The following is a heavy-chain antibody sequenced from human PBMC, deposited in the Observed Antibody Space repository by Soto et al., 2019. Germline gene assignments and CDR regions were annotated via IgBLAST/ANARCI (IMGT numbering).Heavy chain of an antibody. J-gene: IGHJ4*02. D-gene: IGHD4-4*01. CDR3: ATQTTVTTWYFDY. CDR2: ISGSGGST. V-gene: IGHV3-23*01. CDR1: GFTFSSYA. Sequence: PGGSLRLSCAASGFTFSSYAMSWVRQAPGKGLEWVSAISGSGGSTYYADSVKGRFTISRDNSKNTLYLQMNSLRAEDTAVYYCATQTTVTTWYFDYWGQGTLVTVSS.